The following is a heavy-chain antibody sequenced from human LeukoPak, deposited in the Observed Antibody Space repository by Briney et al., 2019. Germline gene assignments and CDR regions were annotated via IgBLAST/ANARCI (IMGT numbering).Heavy chain of an antibody. V-gene: IGHV1-18*01. J-gene: IGHJ4*02. D-gene: IGHD4-17*01. CDR2: ITAYNGNT. Sequence: ASVKVSCKASGYTFTTYGITWVRQAPGQGLEWMGWITAYNGNTNYAQKLQGRVTMTTDTSTSTAYMELRSLRSDDTAVYYCARGRGDYGDYFLAYWGQGTLVTVSS. CDR3: ARGRGDYGDYFLAY. CDR1: GYTFTTYG.